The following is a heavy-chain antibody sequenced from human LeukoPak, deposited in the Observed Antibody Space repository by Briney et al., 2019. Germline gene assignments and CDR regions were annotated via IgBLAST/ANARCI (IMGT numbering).Heavy chain of an antibody. J-gene: IGHJ4*02. CDR3: ARYHCTNVECQNFDS. V-gene: IGHV4-59*01. Sequence: SETLSLTCTVSGGSISSYYWSWIRQPPGKGLEWIGYIYYTGSTKYNPSLKSRVTMSVDTSKNQFSLKLSSVTAADTAVYYCARYHCTNVECQNFDSWGQGTLVTVSS. D-gene: IGHD2-8*01. CDR2: IYYTGST. CDR1: GGSISSYY.